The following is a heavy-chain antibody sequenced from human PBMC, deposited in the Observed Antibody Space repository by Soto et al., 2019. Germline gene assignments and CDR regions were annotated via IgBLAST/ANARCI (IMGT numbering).Heavy chain of an antibody. CDR3: ARDRNYYGSGSYYNVYYYYYYYMDV. D-gene: IGHD3-10*01. J-gene: IGHJ6*03. Sequence: GGSLRLSCAASGFTFSSYWMHWVRQAPGKGLVWVSRINSDGSSTSYADSVKGRFTISRDNAKNTLYLQMNSLRAEDTAVYYCARDRNYYGSGSYYNVYYYYYYYMDVWGKGTTVTVSS. CDR1: GFTFSSYW. CDR2: INSDGSST. V-gene: IGHV3-74*01.